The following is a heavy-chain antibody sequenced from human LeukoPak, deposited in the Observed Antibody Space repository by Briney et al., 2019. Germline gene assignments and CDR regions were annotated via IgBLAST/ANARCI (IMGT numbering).Heavy chain of an antibody. CDR2: INSDGSST. Sequence: PGGSLRLSCAASGFTFSSYWMHWVRQAPGKGLVWVSLINSDGSSTRYADSVKGRFTISKDNSKNTLYLQMNSLRAEDTAVYYCAKADEMNMDYWGQGTLVTVSS. D-gene: IGHD2/OR15-2a*01. V-gene: IGHV3-74*01. J-gene: IGHJ4*02. CDR1: GFTFSSYW. CDR3: AKADEMNMDY.